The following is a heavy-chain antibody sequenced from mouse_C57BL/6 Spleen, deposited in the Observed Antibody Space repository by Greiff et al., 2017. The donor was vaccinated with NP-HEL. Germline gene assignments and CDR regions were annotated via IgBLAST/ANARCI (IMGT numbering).Heavy chain of an antibody. D-gene: IGHD2-1*01. Sequence: EVKLMESGGGLVKPGGSLKLSCAASGFTFSDYGMHWVRQAPEKGLEWVAYISSGSSTIYYADTVKGRFTISRDNAKNTLFLQMTSLRSEDTAMYYCARGYGNYRYYFDDWGQGTTLTVSS. CDR3: ARGYGNYRYYFDD. J-gene: IGHJ2*01. V-gene: IGHV5-17*01. CDR2: ISSGSSTI. CDR1: GFTFSDYG.